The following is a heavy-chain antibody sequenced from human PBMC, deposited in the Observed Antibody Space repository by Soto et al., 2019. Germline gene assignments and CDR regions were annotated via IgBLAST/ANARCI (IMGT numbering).Heavy chain of an antibody. J-gene: IGHJ6*02. V-gene: IGHV3-13*05. D-gene: IGHD2-15*01. CDR1: GFTLSAYD. CDR2: LGAADDP. Sequence: GGSLRLSCAASGFTLSAYDMHWVRQAEGKGLEWVSALGAADDPYYLVSVKGRFPISRENAKDSLYLQMNNLRAGDTAVYYCATAYSRRLPSRADYYYALGVWGQGTTVTVSS. CDR3: ATAYSRRLPSRADYYYALGV.